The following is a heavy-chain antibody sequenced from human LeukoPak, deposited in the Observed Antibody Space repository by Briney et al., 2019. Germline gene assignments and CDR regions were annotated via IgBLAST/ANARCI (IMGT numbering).Heavy chain of an antibody. Sequence: GGSLRLSCAASGFTFSSYAMHWVRQAPGKGLEWVAVISYDGSNKYYADSVKGQFTISRDNSKNTLDLQMNSLRAEDTAVYYCARAGGSSTWYVWYFQHWGQGTLVTVSS. CDR1: GFTFSSYA. J-gene: IGHJ1*01. D-gene: IGHD6-13*01. CDR3: ARAGGSSTWYVWYFQH. V-gene: IGHV3-30-3*01. CDR2: ISYDGSNK.